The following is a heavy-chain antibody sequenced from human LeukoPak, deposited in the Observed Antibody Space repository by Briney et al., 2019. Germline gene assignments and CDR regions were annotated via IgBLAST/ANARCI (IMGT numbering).Heavy chain of an antibody. CDR1: GYTLTELS. CDR2: FDPEDGET. J-gene: IGHJ4*02. Sequence: ASVEVSCKVSGYTLTELSMHWVRQAPGKGLEWMGGFDPEDGETIYAQKFQGRVTMTEDTSTDTAYMELSSLRSEDTAVYYCATSPYYYDSSGYYRVFDYWGQGTLVTVSS. CDR3: ATSPYYYDSSGYYRVFDY. D-gene: IGHD3-22*01. V-gene: IGHV1-24*01.